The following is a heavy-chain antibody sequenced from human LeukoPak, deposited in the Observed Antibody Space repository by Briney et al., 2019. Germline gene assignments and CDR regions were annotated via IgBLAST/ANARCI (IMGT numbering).Heavy chain of an antibody. V-gene: IGHV4-59*08. CDR1: GGSLSGYY. J-gene: IGHJ4*02. Sequence: SETLSLTCTVSGGSLSGYYWSWVRQPPGKGLEWIGYISYIGSTSYNPSLESRVTISVDTSKNQLSLKVSSVTAADTAVYYCARASGYNFNFDYWGQGTLVTVSS. D-gene: IGHD5-18*01. CDR3: ARASGYNFNFDY. CDR2: ISYIGST.